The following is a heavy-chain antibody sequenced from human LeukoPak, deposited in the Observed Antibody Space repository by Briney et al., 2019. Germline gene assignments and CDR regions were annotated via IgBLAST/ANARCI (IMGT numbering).Heavy chain of an antibody. V-gene: IGHV3-64*01. CDR2: ISSNGGST. CDR1: GFTFSSYA. CDR3: AVQGSGYYRRNFDY. Sequence: GGSLRLSCAASGFTFSSYAMYWVRQAPGKGLEYVSAISSNGGSTYYANSVKGRFTISRDNSKNTLYLQMGSLRAEDMTVYYCAVQGSGYYRRNFDYWGQGTLVTVSS. D-gene: IGHD3-22*01. J-gene: IGHJ4*02.